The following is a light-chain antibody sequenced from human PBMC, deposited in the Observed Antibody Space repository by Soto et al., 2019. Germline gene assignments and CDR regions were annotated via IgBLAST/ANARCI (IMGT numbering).Light chain of an antibody. CDR2: AAS. V-gene: IGKV1-9*01. CDR3: QHLYAYPLD. Sequence: DIQLTPSPSFLSASVGDRVTITCRASQGISSSLAWYQQKPGKAPNLLIYAASTLQTGVPSRFSGSGSGTEFTLTISSLQHEDFATYYCQHLYAYPLDFGQGTRLDIK. CDR1: QGISSS. J-gene: IGKJ5*01.